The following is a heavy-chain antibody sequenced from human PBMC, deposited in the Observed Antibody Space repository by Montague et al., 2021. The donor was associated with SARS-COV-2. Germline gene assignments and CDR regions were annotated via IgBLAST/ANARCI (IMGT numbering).Heavy chain of an antibody. D-gene: IGHD6-13*01. Sequence: SLRLSCAASGFTVSSNYMSWVRQAPGKGLEWVSVIYSGGSTYYAYSVKGRFTISRDDSKNTLYLQMNSLRAEDTAVYYCARVGRQQLVRLSGMDVWGQGTTVTVSS. CDR2: IYSGGST. CDR3: ARVGRQQLVRLSGMDV. V-gene: IGHV3-53*01. J-gene: IGHJ6*02. CDR1: GFTVSSNY.